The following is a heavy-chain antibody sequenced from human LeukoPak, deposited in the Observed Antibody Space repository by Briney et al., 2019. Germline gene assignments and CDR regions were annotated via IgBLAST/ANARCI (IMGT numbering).Heavy chain of an antibody. CDR1: GYRFTNYW. D-gene: IGHD1-1*01. V-gene: IGHV5-51*01. CDR3: ARPGERSRRDWNLDQ. Sequence: NTGESLKISCKGFGYRFTNYWIGWVRQVPGKGLEWMGIVYPRDSDTRYSPSFQGQVTISADKSISTAYLQWSSLRASDTAVYYCARPGERSRRDWNLDQWGQGTLVTVSS. J-gene: IGHJ4*02. CDR2: VYPRDSDT.